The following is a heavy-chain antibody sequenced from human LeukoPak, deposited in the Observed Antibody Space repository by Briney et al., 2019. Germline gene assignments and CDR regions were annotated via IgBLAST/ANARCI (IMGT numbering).Heavy chain of an antibody. V-gene: IGHV3-30*04. CDR1: GFTFSSYA. Sequence: PGGSLRLSCAASGFTFSSYAIHWVRQAPGKGLEWVALISYDGSNKYYADSVKGRFTISRDKSKNTLYLQMNSLRAEDTAVYYCARGLYCSSTSCYWDAFDIWGQGTMVTVSS. D-gene: IGHD2-2*01. CDR2: ISYDGSNK. CDR3: ARGLYCSSTSCYWDAFDI. J-gene: IGHJ3*02.